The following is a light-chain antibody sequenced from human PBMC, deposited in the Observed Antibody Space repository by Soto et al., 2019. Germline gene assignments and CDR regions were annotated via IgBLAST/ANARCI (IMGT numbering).Light chain of an antibody. J-gene: IGKJ5*01. CDR3: QQRSNWPIT. CDR2: DAS. Sequence: EIVLTQSPGTLSLSPGERATLSCRTSQTINKYLAWYQQKPGQAPRLLIYDASNRATGIPARFSGSGSGTDFTLTISSLETEDFAVYYCQQRSNWPITFGQGTRLEIK. CDR1: QTINKY. V-gene: IGKV3-11*01.